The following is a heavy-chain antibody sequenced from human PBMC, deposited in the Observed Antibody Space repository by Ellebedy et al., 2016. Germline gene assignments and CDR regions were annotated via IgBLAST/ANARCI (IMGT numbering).Heavy chain of an antibody. CDR1: GFTFSSYA. Sequence: GGSLRLSXAASGFTFSSYAMSWVRQAPGKGLEWVSAISGSGSSTYYADSVKGRFTISRDNSKNTLYLQMDSLRAEDTAVYYCARDWAVDTAVADYYFDFWGQGTLVTVSS. D-gene: IGHD5-18*01. V-gene: IGHV3-23*01. J-gene: IGHJ4*02. CDR3: ARDWAVDTAVADYYFDF. CDR2: ISGSGSST.